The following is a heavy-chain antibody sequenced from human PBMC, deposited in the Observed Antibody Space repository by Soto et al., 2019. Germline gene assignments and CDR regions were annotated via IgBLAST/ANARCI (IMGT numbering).Heavy chain of an antibody. CDR2: ITASGGTT. D-gene: IGHD2-15*01. CDR3: ASQIEEDCSGGSCYEFEY. CDR1: GFTFNRHG. J-gene: IGHJ4*02. Sequence: PGGSLRLSCGASGFTFNRHGMSWVRQAPGKGLERVSAITASGGTTYYADSVKGRFTISRDNSKGTLFLQMNSLLAADTAVYYCASQIEEDCSGGSCYEFEYWGQGTLVTVSS. V-gene: IGHV3-23*01.